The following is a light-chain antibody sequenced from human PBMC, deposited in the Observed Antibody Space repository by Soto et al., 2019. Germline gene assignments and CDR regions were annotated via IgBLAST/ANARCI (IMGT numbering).Light chain of an antibody. CDR1: QGIRNA. J-gene: IGKJ1*01. CDR2: AAS. Sequence: DIQMTQSPSSLSASVGDRVTITCRASQGIRNALGWYQQKPGKAPKRLIYAASSLQSGVPSRFSGSGSGTEFTLTISSMQPEDFATYSCLQHNSYPLTFGQGTKVEIK. CDR3: LQHNSYPLT. V-gene: IGKV1-17*01.